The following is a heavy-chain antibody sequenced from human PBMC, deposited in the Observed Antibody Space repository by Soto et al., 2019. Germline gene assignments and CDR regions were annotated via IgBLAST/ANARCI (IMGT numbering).Heavy chain of an antibody. J-gene: IGHJ3*02. CDR3: ARDFGGGYGDYGGVFAFDI. V-gene: IGHV3-21*01. CDR1: GFTFSSYS. CDR2: ISSSSSYI. Sequence: EVQLVESGGGLVKPGGSLRLSCAASGFTFSSYSMNWVRQAPGKGLEWVSSISSSSSYIYYADSVKGRFTISRDNAKNSLYLQMNSLRAEDTAVYYCARDFGGGYGDYGGVFAFDIWGQGTMVTVSS. D-gene: IGHD4-17*01.